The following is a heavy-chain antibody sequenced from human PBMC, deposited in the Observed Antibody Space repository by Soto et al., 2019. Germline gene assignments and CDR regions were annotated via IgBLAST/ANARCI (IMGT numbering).Heavy chain of an antibody. Sequence: GGSLRLSCAASGFTFSSYAMSWVRQAPGKGLDLVSAISDSGGSTYYADSVKGRFTISRDNSKNTLYLQMNSLRAEDTAVYYCAKENGYSSSWFEFDYWGQGTLVTVSS. V-gene: IGHV3-23*01. CDR1: GFTFSSYA. CDR3: AKENGYSSSWFEFDY. CDR2: ISDSGGST. D-gene: IGHD6-13*01. J-gene: IGHJ4*02.